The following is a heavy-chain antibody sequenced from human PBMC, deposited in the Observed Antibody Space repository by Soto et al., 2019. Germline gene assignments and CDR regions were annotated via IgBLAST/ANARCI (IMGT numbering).Heavy chain of an antibody. CDR3: ARTGTRLLDAFDI. CDR1: GYSFTSYW. Sequence: GESLKISCKGSGYSFTSYWISWVRQMPGKGLEWMGIIYPGDSDTRYSPSFQGQVTISADKSISTAYLQWSSLKASDTAMYYCARTGTRLLDAFDIWGQGTMVTVSS. V-gene: IGHV5-51*01. D-gene: IGHD7-27*01. CDR2: IYPGDSDT. J-gene: IGHJ3*02.